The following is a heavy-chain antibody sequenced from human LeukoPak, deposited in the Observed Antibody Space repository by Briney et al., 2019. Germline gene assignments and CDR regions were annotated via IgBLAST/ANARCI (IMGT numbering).Heavy chain of an antibody. CDR3: ARGIDSSSADY. Sequence: SETLSLTCTVSGGAISSYYWSWIRQPPGKGLKWIGYIYYSGSTNYNPSLKSRVTISVDTSKNQFSLKLSSVTAADTAVYYCARGIDSSSADYWGQGTLVAVSS. J-gene: IGHJ4*02. D-gene: IGHD6-13*01. V-gene: IGHV4-59*01. CDR1: GGAISSYY. CDR2: IYYSGST.